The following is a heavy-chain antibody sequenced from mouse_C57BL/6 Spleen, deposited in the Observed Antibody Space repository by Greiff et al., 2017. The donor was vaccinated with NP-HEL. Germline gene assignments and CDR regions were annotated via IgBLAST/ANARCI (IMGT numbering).Heavy chain of an antibody. V-gene: IGHV14-3*01. Sequence: EVKLMESVAELVRPGASVKLSCTASGFNIKNTYMHWGKQRPEQGREWIGRIDPANGNTKYAPKFQGKATITADTSSNTAYLQLSILTSEDTAIYYCASYSNHYFDYWGQGTTLTVSS. CDR3: ASYSNHYFDY. CDR2: IDPANGNT. J-gene: IGHJ2*01. CDR1: GFNIKNTY. D-gene: IGHD2-5*01.